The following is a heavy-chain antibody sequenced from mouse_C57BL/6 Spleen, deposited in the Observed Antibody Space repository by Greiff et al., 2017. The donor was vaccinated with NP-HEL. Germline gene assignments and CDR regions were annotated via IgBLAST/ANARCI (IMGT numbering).Heavy chain of an antibody. V-gene: IGHV1-82*01. CDR1: GYAFSSSW. CDR3: ARGETAQVFAY. J-gene: IGHJ3*01. Sequence: QVQLQQSGPELVKPGASVKISCKASGYAFSSSWMNWVKQRPGKGLEWIGRIYPGDGDTNYNGKFKGKATLTADKSSSTAYMQLSSLTSEDSAVYFCARGETAQVFAYWGQGTLVTVSA. CDR2: IYPGDGDT. D-gene: IGHD3-2*02.